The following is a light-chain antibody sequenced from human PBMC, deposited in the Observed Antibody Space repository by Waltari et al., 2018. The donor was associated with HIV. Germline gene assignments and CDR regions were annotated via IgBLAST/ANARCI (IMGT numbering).Light chain of an antibody. CDR3: CSYAGTSTLEV. V-gene: IGLV2-23*02. J-gene: IGLJ2*01. Sequence: SALTQPASVSGSPGQSITISCTGTSSDVGAYNLVSWYQQHPGKAPKFIIYEVNKRPSEVSIRFSGSKSGNTASLTISGLQAEDEADYYCCSYAGTSTLEVFGGGTKVTVL. CDR2: EVN. CDR1: SSDVGAYNL.